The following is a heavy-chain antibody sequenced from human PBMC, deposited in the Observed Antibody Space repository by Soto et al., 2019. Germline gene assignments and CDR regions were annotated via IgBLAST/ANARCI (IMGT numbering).Heavy chain of an antibody. CDR2: ISAYNGNT. J-gene: IGHJ5*02. CDR3: ARVPGKAVAGTPKTWFDP. D-gene: IGHD6-19*01. Sequence: GASVKVSCKASGYTFTSYGISWVRQAPGQGLEWMGWISAYNGNTNYAQKLQGRVTMTTDTSTSTAYMELRGLRSDDTAVYYCARVPGKAVAGTPKTWFDPWGQGTLVTVSS. V-gene: IGHV1-18*04. CDR1: GYTFTSYG.